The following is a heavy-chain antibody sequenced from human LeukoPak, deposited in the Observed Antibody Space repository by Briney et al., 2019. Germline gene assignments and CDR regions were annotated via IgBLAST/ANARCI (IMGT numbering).Heavy chain of an antibody. Sequence: PGGSLRLSCLTSGFTFSTNAMNWVRQAPGKGLEWVAKIKQDGSEKYYVDSVKGRFTISRDNAKNSLYLQMNSLRAEDTAVYYCARGYYGMDVWGQGTTVTVSS. CDR3: ARGYYGMDV. V-gene: IGHV3-7*03. CDR1: GFTFSTNA. J-gene: IGHJ6*02. CDR2: IKQDGSEK.